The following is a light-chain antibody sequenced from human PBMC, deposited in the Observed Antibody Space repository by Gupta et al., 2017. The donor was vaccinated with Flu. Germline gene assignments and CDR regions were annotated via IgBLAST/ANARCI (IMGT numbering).Light chain of an antibody. V-gene: IGLV1-47*01. Sequence: RVSSSCSGGSSNIGRNYVFWYQQLPGTAPKLLIYRNNQRPSGVPDRFSGSKSDTSASLAISGLQSEDEVDYYCAAWDDSLSGPVFGGGTKLTVL. CDR1: SSNIGRNY. CDR3: AAWDDSLSGPV. J-gene: IGLJ2*01. CDR2: RNN.